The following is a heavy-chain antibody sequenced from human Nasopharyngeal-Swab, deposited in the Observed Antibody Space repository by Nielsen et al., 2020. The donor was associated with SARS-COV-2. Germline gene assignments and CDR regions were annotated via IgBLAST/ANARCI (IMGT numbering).Heavy chain of an antibody. CDR2: ISSSSSYI. Sequence: GESLKISCAASGFTFSSYSMNWVRQAPGKGPEWVSSISSSSSYIYYADSVKGRFTISRDNAKNSLYLQMNSLRAEDTAVYYCARDFNYDILTGYFGPWCQGTLVTVSA. V-gene: IGHV3-21*01. D-gene: IGHD3-9*01. CDR1: GFTFSSYS. CDR3: ARDFNYDILTGYFGP. J-gene: IGHJ5*02.